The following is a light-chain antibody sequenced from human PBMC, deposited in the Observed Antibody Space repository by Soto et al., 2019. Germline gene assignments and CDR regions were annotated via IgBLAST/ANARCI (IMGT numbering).Light chain of an antibody. CDR1: QDIRHS. CDR2: AAS. Sequence: DIQMTQSPSSLYASVGDRVTITCRASQDIRHSLAWYQQKPGRVPNLLSYAASTLQSGVPSRFSASGYGTEFSLNVDTLQHEDVATFYCQKYNSAPRTFGQGTQVESK. V-gene: IGKV1-27*01. J-gene: IGKJ1*01. CDR3: QKYNSAPRT.